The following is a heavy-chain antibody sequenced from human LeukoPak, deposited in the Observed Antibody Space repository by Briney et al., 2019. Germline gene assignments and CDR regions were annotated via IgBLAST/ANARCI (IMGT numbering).Heavy chain of an antibody. CDR1: GFTFSNYG. J-gene: IGHJ4*02. D-gene: IGHD5-18*01. V-gene: IGHV3-30*18. CDR2: ISYDGSNK. CDR3: AKEKSRGHSYGSGDY. Sequence: GGSLRLSCAASGFTFSNYGMHWVRQAPGKGLEWLAVISYDGSNKYYADSVKGRFTISRDNSRNTLHLQVNSLRAEDTAVYYCAKEKSRGHSYGSGDYWGQGTLLTVSS.